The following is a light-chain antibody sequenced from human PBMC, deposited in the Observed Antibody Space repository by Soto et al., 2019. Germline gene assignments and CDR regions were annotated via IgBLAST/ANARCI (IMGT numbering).Light chain of an antibody. V-gene: IGKV4-1*01. CDR1: QSVLYSSNNKNY. J-gene: IGKJ4*01. CDR2: WAS. CDR3: QQYYDTPVT. Sequence: DIVMTQSPDSLAVSLGERATINCKSSQSVLYSSNNKNYLAWYQQKPGQPPKLLIYWASTRESGVPDRFSGSGSGADFTLIISSLQAEDVAGYYCQQYYDTPVTFGGGTKVEIK.